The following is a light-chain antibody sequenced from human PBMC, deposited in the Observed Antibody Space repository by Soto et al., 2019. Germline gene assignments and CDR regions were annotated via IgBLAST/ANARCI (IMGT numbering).Light chain of an antibody. CDR3: QQYGSSSIT. CDR2: GAS. V-gene: IGKV3-20*01. CDR1: QSVGSIY. Sequence: IVLTHSPGTLSLSPGEIATLSGRASQSVGSIYLAWYQQRPGQAPRLLISGASNRATGIPVRFSGSGSGTDFTLTISGLEPEDFAVYYCQQYGSSSITFGQGTRLEIK. J-gene: IGKJ5*01.